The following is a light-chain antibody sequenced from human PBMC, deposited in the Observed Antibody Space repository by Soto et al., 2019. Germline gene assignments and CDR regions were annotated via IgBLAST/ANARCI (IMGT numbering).Light chain of an antibody. V-gene: IGKV3-20*01. J-gene: IGKJ1*01. CDR1: QSLSGY. CDR3: QQYGSSPWP. Sequence: DIVLTQSPGTLSLSPGERASLSCRASQSLSGYLAGYQQRPGQAPRLLIYTTSNRATDIPDRFSGSGSGTDFTLTISRLEPEDVAVYYCQQYGSSPWPFGQGTKVEIK. CDR2: TTS.